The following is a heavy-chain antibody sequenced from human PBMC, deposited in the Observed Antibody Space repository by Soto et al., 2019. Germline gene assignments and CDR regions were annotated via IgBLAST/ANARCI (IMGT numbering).Heavy chain of an antibody. CDR1: GGSISSYY. V-gene: IGHV4-59*01. D-gene: IGHD3-22*01. CDR3: ARHSGTYYYDSSGYSEYFQH. Sequence: PSETLSLTCTVSGGSISSYYWSWIRQPPGKGLEWIGYIYYSGSTNYNPSLKSRVTISVDTSKNQFSLKLSSVTAADTAVYYFARHSGTYYYDSSGYSEYFQHWGQGTLVTVSS. J-gene: IGHJ1*01. CDR2: IYYSGST.